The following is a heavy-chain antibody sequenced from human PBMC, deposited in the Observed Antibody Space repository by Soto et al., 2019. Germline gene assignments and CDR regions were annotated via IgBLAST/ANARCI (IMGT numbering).Heavy chain of an antibody. CDR2: IKQDGSEK. CDR1: GFTFSTYW. V-gene: IGHV3-7*01. J-gene: IGHJ5*02. CDR3: SRDRSLAS. Sequence: GGSLRLSCAASGFTFSTYWMSWVRQAPGKGLEWVASIKQDGSEKYYVDSVKGRFTISRDNAKNSLYLLMNSLRAEDTAVYYCSRDRSLASWGQGTLVTVCS.